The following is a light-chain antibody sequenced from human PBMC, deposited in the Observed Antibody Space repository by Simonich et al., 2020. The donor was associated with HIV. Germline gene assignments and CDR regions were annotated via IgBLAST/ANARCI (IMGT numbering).Light chain of an antibody. J-gene: IGLJ2*01. Sequence: QSALTQPASVSGSPGQSITISCTGTNSDVGGYNYVSWYQPHPGKAPKVMLYDVSNRPSGVSNRFSGSKSGNTAFLTISGLQAEDEADYYCSSYTSSSTVVFGGGTKLTVL. CDR1: NSDVGGYNY. CDR3: SSYTSSSTVV. V-gene: IGLV2-14*01. CDR2: DVS.